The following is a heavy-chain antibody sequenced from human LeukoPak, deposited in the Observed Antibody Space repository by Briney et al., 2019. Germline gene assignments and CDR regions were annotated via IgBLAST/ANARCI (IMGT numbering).Heavy chain of an antibody. CDR2: INSDGSST. J-gene: IGHJ4*02. CDR1: GFTFRSYW. Sequence: GSLRLSCSASGFTFRSYWMQWGRQAPGKGLVWVSGINSDGSSTSYADAVKGRFTISRDNAENTLYLQMNSLRAEDTAVYYCARVGIQRYFDYWGQGTLVTVSS. D-gene: IGHD5-18*01. V-gene: IGHV3-74*01. CDR3: ARVGIQRYFDY.